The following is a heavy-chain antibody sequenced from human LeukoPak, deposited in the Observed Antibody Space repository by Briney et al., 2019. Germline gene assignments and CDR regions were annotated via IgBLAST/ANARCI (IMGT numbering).Heavy chain of an antibody. V-gene: IGHV4-30-2*01. D-gene: IGHD3-10*01. CDR3: ARFGSRIQTGASFGFDS. CDR1: GGSISSGGYY. J-gene: IGHJ4*02. CDR2: IHHSGNT. Sequence: SETLSLTCTVSGGSISSGGYYWSWIRQPPGKGLEWIGYIHHSGNTYYNASLKSRVTISVDRPKNQFSLKLSSVTAADTAVYYCARFGSRIQTGASFGFDSWGQGILVLVSS.